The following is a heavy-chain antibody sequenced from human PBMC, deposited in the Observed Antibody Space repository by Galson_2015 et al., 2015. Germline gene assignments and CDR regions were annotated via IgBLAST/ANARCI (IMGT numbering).Heavy chain of an antibody. D-gene: IGHD2-15*01. Sequence: SLRLSCAASGFTFSSYWMHWVRQAPGKGLVWVSRLNSAGSSTSYADSVKGRFTISRDNAKNTLYLQMNSLRAEDTAVYYCARERGYCSGGSGSSEYFQHWGQGTLVTVSS. J-gene: IGHJ1*01. V-gene: IGHV3-74*01. CDR3: ARERGYCSGGSGSSEYFQH. CDR2: LNSAGSST. CDR1: GFTFSSYW.